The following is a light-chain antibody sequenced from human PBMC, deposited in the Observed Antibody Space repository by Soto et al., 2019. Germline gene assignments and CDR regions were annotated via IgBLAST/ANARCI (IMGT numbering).Light chain of an antibody. J-gene: IGLJ1*01. CDR3: CSYAGSSTYV. Sequence: QSVLAQPASVSGSPGQSTTISCTGTSSDVGNYNLVSWYQQHPGKAPKLLLYQVTERPSGVSDRFSGSKSGKTASLTISGLQADDEADYHCCSYAGSSTYVFGTGTKVTVL. V-gene: IGLV2-23*02. CDR2: QVT. CDR1: SSDVGNYNL.